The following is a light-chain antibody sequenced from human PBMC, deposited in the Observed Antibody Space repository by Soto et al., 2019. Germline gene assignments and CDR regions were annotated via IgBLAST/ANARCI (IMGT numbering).Light chain of an antibody. J-gene: IGKJ1*01. CDR1: QDINNY. CDR3: PKFNSALSWT. V-gene: IGKV1-27*01. CDR2: AAS. Sequence: DIQMTQSPSSLSACVGDRVTMTCRASQDINNYLDWSQPKPGKVPRFLIYAASPLQSGVASRFSGSGSGTEFTLTIRRLQSEDVASFYCPKFNSALSWTFGQGTKV.